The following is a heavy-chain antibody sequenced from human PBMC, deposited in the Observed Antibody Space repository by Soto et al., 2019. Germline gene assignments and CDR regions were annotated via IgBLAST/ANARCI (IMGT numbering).Heavy chain of an antibody. V-gene: IGHV2-5*02. CDR3: AHSTTNLMGFDP. D-gene: IGHD1-26*01. J-gene: IGHJ5*02. CDR1: GFSLSTSGVG. Sequence: SGPTLVNPTQTLTLTCTFSGFSLSTSGVGVGWIRQPPGRALEWLGIIYWDDDKRYSPSLKSRLTITKDTSKNLVVLTMTNMDPVDTATYYCAHSTTNLMGFDPWGQGTLVTVSS. CDR2: IYWDDDK.